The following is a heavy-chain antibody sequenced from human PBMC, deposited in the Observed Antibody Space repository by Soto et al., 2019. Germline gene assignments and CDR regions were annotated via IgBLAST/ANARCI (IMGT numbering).Heavy chain of an antibody. V-gene: IGHV3-73*01. CDR1: GFTFSGSA. D-gene: IGHD3-3*01. CDR2: IRSKGNNYAT. J-gene: IGHJ6*03. CDR3: SRQASDFWSGKPQYYMDV. Sequence: EVQLVESGGGLVQPGGSLKLSCAASGFTFSGSAMHWVRQASGKGLEWVGRIRSKGNNYATAYGASLKGRFTISRDDSKNTAYLQMNSLNIEHTAVYYCSRQASDFWSGKPQYYMDVWGKGTTVTVSS.